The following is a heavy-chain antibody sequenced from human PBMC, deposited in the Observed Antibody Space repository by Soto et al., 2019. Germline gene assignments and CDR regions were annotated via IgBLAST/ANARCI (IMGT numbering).Heavy chain of an antibody. D-gene: IGHD3-22*01. CDR3: AFEAHYDSSGYYYGGNSFDY. CDR1: GFTFSSYA. J-gene: IGHJ4*02. V-gene: IGHV3-30-3*01. Sequence: PGGSLRLSCAASGFTFSSYATHWVRQAPGKGLEWVAVISYDGSNKYYADSVKGRFTISRDNSKNTLYLQMNSLRAEDTAVYYCAFEAHYDSSGYYYGGNSFDYWGQGTLVTVSS. CDR2: ISYDGSNK.